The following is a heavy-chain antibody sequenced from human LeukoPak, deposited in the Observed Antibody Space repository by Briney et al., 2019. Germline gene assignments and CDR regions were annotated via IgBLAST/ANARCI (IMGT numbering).Heavy chain of an antibody. CDR3: AREGNRYYYGSGSYGPFDY. Sequence: GSLRLSCAASGFTFSSYWMSWIRQPPGKGLEWIGEINHSGSTNYNPSLKSRVTISVDTSKNQFSLKLSSVTAADTAVYYCAREGNRYYYGSGSYGPFDYWGQGTLVTVSS. D-gene: IGHD3-10*01. V-gene: IGHV4-34*01. J-gene: IGHJ4*02. CDR2: INHSGST. CDR1: GFTFSSYW.